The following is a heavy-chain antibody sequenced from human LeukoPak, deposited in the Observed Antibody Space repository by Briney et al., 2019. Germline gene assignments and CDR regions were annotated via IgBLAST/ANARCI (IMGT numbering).Heavy chain of an antibody. V-gene: IGHV1-69*06. D-gene: IGHD2-15*01. CDR2: IIPIFGTA. J-gene: IGHJ4*02. CDR3: ARDHCSGGSCYRLGFDY. CDR1: GGTFSSYA. Sequence: SVKVSCKASGGTFSSYAISWVRQAPGQGLEWMGGIIPIFGTANYAHKFQGRVTITADKSTSKAYMELSSLRSEDTAVYYCARDHCSGGSCYRLGFDYWGQGTLVTVSS.